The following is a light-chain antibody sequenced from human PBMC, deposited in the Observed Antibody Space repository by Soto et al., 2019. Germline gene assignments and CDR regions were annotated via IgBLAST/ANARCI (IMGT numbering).Light chain of an antibody. Sequence: IQLTQSPSSLSASVGDRVTITCRASQGISSYLAWYQQKPGKAPKLLIYAASTLQSGVPSRFSGSGSGTDFTLTISSLQPEDFALYYCQVRTSWSIVFGQGTRLESK. CDR1: QGISSY. CDR3: QVRTSWSIV. J-gene: IGKJ5*01. V-gene: IGKV1-9*01. CDR2: AAS.